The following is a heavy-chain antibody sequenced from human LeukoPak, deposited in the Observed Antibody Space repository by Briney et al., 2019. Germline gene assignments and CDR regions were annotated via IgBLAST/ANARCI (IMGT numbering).Heavy chain of an antibody. Sequence: ASVKVTCKASGGTFSSYAISWVRQAPGQGLEWMGRIIPILGIANYAQKFQGRVTITADKSTSTAYMELSSLRSEDTAVYYCARARGGDDAFDIWGQGTMVTVSS. V-gene: IGHV1-69*04. CDR1: GGTFSSYA. D-gene: IGHD3-10*01. J-gene: IGHJ3*02. CDR3: ARARGGDDAFDI. CDR2: IIPILGIA.